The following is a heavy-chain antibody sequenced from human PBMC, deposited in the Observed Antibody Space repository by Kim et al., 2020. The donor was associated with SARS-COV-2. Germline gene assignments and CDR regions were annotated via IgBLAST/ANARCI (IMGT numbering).Heavy chain of an antibody. J-gene: IGHJ5*02. CDR3: TSQCWGYGDIGP. D-gene: IGHD4-17*01. Sequence: ASVKVSCKASGYTFTSCAVHWVRQAPGQGLEWMGWIGGGGGSTIYSQKFQGRVTITRDTSASTVSVAVSSLTPEDTAGYYFTSQCWGYGDIGPLGQGPL. CDR2: IGGGGGST. CDR1: GYTFTSCA. V-gene: IGHV1-3*01.